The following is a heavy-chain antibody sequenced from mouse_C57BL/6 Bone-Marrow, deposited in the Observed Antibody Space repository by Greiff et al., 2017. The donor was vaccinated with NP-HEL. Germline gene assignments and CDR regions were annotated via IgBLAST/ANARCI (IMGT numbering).Heavy chain of an antibody. Sequence: VQLQQSGAELVRPGTSVKMSCKASGYTFTNYWIGWAKQRPGHGLEWIGDIYPGGGYTNYNEKFKGKGTLTADKSSSTASMQFSSLTSEDSAIYYCARRGYGSTYWYFDVWGTGTTVTVSS. CDR3: ARRGYGSTYWYFDV. CDR2: IYPGGGYT. CDR1: GYTFTNYW. J-gene: IGHJ1*03. V-gene: IGHV1-63*01. D-gene: IGHD1-1*01.